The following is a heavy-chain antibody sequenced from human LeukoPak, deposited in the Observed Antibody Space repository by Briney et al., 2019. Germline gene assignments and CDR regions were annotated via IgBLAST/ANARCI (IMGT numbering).Heavy chain of an antibody. Sequence: PSETLSLTCTVSGGSISSSSYYWGWIRQPPGKGLEWIGSIYYSGSTYYNPSLKSRVTISVDTSKNQFSLKLSSVTAADTAVYYYARLAPPGIAAAAPSDYWGQGTLVTVSS. D-gene: IGHD6-13*01. CDR2: IYYSGST. J-gene: IGHJ4*02. CDR1: GGSISSSSYY. V-gene: IGHV4-39*01. CDR3: ARLAPPGIAAAAPSDY.